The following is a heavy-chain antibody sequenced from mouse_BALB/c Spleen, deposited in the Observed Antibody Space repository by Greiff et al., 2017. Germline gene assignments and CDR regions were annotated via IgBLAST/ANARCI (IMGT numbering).Heavy chain of an antibody. V-gene: IGHV1-54*01. CDR2: INPGSGGT. D-gene: IGHD1-1*01. J-gene: IGHJ3*01. Sequence: VQLQQSGAELVRPGTSVKVSCKASGYAFTNYLIEWVKQRPGQGLEWIGVINPGSGGTNYNEKFKGKATLTADKSSSTAYMQLSSLTSDDSAVYFCARAGVARGFAYWGQGTLVTVSA. CDR1: GYAFTNYL. CDR3: ARAGVARGFAY.